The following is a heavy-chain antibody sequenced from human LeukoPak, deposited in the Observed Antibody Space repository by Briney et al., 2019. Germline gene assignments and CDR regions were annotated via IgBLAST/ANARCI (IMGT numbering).Heavy chain of an antibody. J-gene: IGHJ5*02. Sequence: GDSLKISCKGPEYDFANYWIGWVRQTPGRGLEWMGIAHPATSIIHYGPSFQGQVTISFDRSLSTAYLQWTSLKASDSGMYFCARRKFYDTYLDPWGRETLVTVSS. CDR1: EYDFANYW. CDR3: ARRKFYDTYLDP. D-gene: IGHD2/OR15-2a*01. CDR2: AHPATSII. V-gene: IGHV5-51*01.